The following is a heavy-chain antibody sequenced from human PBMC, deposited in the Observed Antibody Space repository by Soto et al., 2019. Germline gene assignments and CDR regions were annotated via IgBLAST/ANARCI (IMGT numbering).Heavy chain of an antibody. D-gene: IGHD2-2*03. CDR2: LIPIFGPA. CDR1: GGTFSSYA. Sequence: QVQLVQSGAEVKKPGSSVKVSCKASGGTFSSYAISWVRQAPGQGLEWMGGLIPIFGPANYAQKFQGRVTLTEDDSTRPAYVQLSSLSSEYTAVDYRASDGYCSSTSCDYSPRFDPWGQGTLVTFSS. CDR3: ASDGYCSSTSCDYSPRFDP. J-gene: IGHJ5*02. V-gene: IGHV1-69*01.